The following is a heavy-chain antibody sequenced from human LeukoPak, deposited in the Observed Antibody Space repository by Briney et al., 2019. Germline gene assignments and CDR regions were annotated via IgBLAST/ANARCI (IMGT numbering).Heavy chain of an antibody. Sequence: SSETLSLTCTVSGYSISSGYYWGWIRQPPGKGLEWIGSIYHSGSTYYNPSLKSRVTISVDTSKNQFSLKLSSVTAADTAVYYCARGSDSGYDFLYYFDYRGQGTLVTVSS. J-gene: IGHJ4*02. CDR1: GYSISSGYY. CDR3: ARGSDSGYDFLYYFDY. V-gene: IGHV4-38-2*02. CDR2: IYHSGST. D-gene: IGHD5-12*01.